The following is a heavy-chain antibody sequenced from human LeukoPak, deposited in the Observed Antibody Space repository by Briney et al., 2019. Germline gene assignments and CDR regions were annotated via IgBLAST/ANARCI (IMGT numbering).Heavy chain of an antibody. CDR1: GYTFTSYY. Sequence: ASVKVSCKASGYTFTSYYIHWVRQAPGQGLEWMGTINPSGGSTNYAQMFQGRVTMTRDTSTSTVYMELSSLTSEDTAFYHCARDRVYGSGRYYFFGYWGQGTLVTVSS. CDR3: ARDRVYGSGRYYFFGY. CDR2: INPSGGST. V-gene: IGHV1-46*01. D-gene: IGHD3-10*01. J-gene: IGHJ4*02.